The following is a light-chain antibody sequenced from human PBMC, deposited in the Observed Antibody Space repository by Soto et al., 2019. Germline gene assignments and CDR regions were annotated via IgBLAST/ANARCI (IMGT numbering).Light chain of an antibody. CDR3: TSYPSTSSYV. J-gene: IGLJ1*01. Sequence: QSALTQPASVSGSPGQSITISCTGTSSDIGTYNYVSWYQQLPDKAPKLIIYDVSNRPSGISSRFSGSKSGNTAFLTISGLQAEDEADYYCTSYPSTSSYVFGTGTKVTVL. CDR2: DVS. CDR1: SSDIGTYNY. V-gene: IGLV2-14*03.